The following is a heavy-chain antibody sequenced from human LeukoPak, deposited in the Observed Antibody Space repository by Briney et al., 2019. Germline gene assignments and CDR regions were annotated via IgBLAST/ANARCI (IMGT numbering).Heavy chain of an antibody. V-gene: IGHV3-53*01. J-gene: IGHJ4*02. Sequence: PGGSLRLSCAASGYTVSSNYMSWVRQAPGKGLEWVSVIYSGGSTYYTDSVKGRFTISRDNSKNTLYLQMNSLRAEDTAVYYCARDLGAALDYWGQGTLVTVSS. CDR3: ARDLGAALDY. D-gene: IGHD6-13*01. CDR1: GYTVSSNY. CDR2: IYSGGST.